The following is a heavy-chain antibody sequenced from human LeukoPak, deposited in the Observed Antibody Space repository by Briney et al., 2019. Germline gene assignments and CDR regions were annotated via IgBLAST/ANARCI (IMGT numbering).Heavy chain of an antibody. CDR3: ATAEGGNRITIFGVVRVEWFDP. CDR2: INHGGTT. D-gene: IGHD3-3*01. J-gene: IGHJ5*02. V-gene: IGHV4-34*01. CDR1: GGSVSAHY. Sequence: SETLSLTCAVYGGSVSAHYWTWIRQPPGKGLEWIGEINHGGTTNYNPSLKSRVTISVDTSKNQFSLKLSSVTAADTAVYYCATAEGGNRITIFGVVRVEWFDPWSQGTLVTVSS.